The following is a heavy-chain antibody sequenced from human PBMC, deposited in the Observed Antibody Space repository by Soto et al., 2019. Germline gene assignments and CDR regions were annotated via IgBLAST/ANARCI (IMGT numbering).Heavy chain of an antibody. Sequence: QITLKESGPTLLKPTQTLTLTCVFSGFSLTTNGVGVGWLRQPPGKSLEWLALIYWDGDRRYNPSLKSRLTLPXVTXKXPVVLTMTNMDPVDTATYYCAHRRARTAGRDDAYDVWGRGTLVVVSS. CDR2: IYWDGDR. CDR1: GFSLTTNGVG. D-gene: IGHD6-6*01. J-gene: IGHJ3*01. V-gene: IGHV2-5*02. CDR3: AHRRARTAGRDDAYDV.